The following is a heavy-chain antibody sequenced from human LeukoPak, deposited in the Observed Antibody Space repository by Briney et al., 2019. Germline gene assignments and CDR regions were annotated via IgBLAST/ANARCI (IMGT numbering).Heavy chain of an antibody. CDR1: GFTFTSSA. J-gene: IGHJ6*03. D-gene: IGHD6-13*01. CDR2: IVVGSGNT. V-gene: IGHV1-58*02. CDR3: AAGYSSSWYGYYMDV. Sequence: GASVKVSCKASGFTFTSSAMQWVRQARGQRLEWIGWIVVGSGNTNYAQMFQERVTITRDMSTSTAYMELSSLRSEDTAVYYCAAGYSSSWYGYYMDVWGKGTTVTVSS.